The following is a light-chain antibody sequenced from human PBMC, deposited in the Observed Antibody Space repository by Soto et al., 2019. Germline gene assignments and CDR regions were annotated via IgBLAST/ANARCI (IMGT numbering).Light chain of an antibody. Sequence: AIQMTQSPSSLSASVGDRVTITCRASQGIRNDLGWYQQKPGKAPRLLIYAASTLQIGVPSRFSGSGSVTDFTLTISSLQADDSATYDCLQDYSYPRTFGQGTKVESK. CDR2: AAS. CDR1: QGIRND. J-gene: IGKJ1*01. CDR3: LQDYSYPRT. V-gene: IGKV1-6*01.